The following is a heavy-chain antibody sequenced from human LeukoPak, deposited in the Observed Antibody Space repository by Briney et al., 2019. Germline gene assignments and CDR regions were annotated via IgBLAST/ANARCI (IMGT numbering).Heavy chain of an antibody. V-gene: IGHV3-74*01. CDR2: MNPDGGTT. CDR3: ARGLDFWSGSYDY. CDR1: GFTFSSTW. Sequence: GGSLRLSCAGSGFTFSSTWMHWLRQVPGKGLVWVSRMNPDGGTTDYADSVKGRFTISRDNAKNTLYLQMNSLTVEDTAVYYCARGLDFWSGSYDYWGQGTLVTVSS. J-gene: IGHJ4*02. D-gene: IGHD3-3*01.